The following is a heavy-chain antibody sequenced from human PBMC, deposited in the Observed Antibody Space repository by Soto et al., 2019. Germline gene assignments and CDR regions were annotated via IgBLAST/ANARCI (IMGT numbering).Heavy chain of an antibody. J-gene: IGHJ4*02. V-gene: IGHV6-1*01. CDR2: TYYRSKWYN. Sequence: SQSLSLTCAISGDSVSSNSAVWNWIRQSQSRGLEWLGRTYYRSKWYNAYAVSVKSRIAVNPDTSKNQFSLQLDCVTAEDTAVYYWVRGGGNFDYWGQGARVTVSA. CDR1: GDSVSSNSAV. D-gene: IGHD2-21*01. CDR3: VRGGGNFDY.